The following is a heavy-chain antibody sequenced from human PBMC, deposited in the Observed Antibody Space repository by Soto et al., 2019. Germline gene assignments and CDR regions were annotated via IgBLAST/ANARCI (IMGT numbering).Heavy chain of an antibody. CDR2: ISYDGSNK. V-gene: IGHV3-30*18. CDR1: GFTFSSYG. D-gene: IGHD4-17*01. CDR3: AKNGDTLRYGKNYYLDY. J-gene: IGHJ4*02. Sequence: PGGSLRLSCAASGFTFSSYGMHWVRQAPGKGLEWVAVISYDGSNKYYADSVKGRFTISRDNSKNTLYLQMNSLRAEDTAVYYCAKNGDTLRYGKNYYLDYWGQGTLVTVSS.